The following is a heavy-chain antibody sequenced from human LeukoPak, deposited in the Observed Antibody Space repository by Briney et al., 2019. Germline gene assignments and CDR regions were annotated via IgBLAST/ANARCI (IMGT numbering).Heavy chain of an antibody. D-gene: IGHD4-17*01. J-gene: IGHJ3*01. CDR1: GIMFSGYW. CDR3: ARARSPGDHDAFDF. V-gene: IGHV3-7*01. Sequence: PTGGSLRLSCTASGIMFSGYWMSWVRQAPGKGLEWVANIKQHGTEKYYVDSVKGRFTISRDDAKKSVYLQMNSLRAEDTAVYYCARARSPGDHDAFDFWGQGTVITVSS. CDR2: IKQHGTEK.